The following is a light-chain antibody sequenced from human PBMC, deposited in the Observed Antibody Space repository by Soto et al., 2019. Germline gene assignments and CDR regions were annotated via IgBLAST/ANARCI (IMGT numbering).Light chain of an antibody. CDR3: SSYTTSSTDVV. CDR1: TSDVGGFNY. V-gene: IGLV2-14*03. Sequence: QSALTQPASVSGSPGQSITLSCTGTTSDVGGFNYVSWYQQHPGKAPKLMIFDVTNRPSGVSSRFSGSKSGNTASLTISGLQAEDEADYYCSSYTTSSTDVVFGGGTKLTVL. CDR2: DVT. J-gene: IGLJ2*01.